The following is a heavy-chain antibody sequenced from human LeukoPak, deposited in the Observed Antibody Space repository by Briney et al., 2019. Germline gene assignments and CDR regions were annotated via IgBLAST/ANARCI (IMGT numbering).Heavy chain of an antibody. CDR1: GFTFSSYE. CDR3: AKDLVVVVVAANDAFDI. J-gene: IGHJ3*02. D-gene: IGHD2-15*01. V-gene: IGHV3-23*01. CDR2: ISGSGGST. Sequence: GGSLRLSCAASGFTFSSYEMNWVRQAPGKGLEWVSAISGSGGSTYYADSVKGRFTISRDNSKNTLYLQMNSLRAEDTAVYYCAKDLVVVVVAANDAFDIWGQGTMVTVSS.